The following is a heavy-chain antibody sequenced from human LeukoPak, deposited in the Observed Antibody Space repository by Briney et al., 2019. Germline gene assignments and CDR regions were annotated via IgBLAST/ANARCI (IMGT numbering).Heavy chain of an antibody. Sequence: PGGSLRLSCAASGFTFGSYAMSWVRQAPGKGLEWVSAISGSGGSTYYADSVKGRFTISRDNSKNTLCLQMNSLRAEDTAVYYCAKGVYRLLPPFDYWGQGTLVTVSS. CDR1: GFTFGSYA. D-gene: IGHD2-2*01. J-gene: IGHJ4*02. CDR2: ISGSGGST. CDR3: AKGVYRLLPPFDY. V-gene: IGHV3-23*01.